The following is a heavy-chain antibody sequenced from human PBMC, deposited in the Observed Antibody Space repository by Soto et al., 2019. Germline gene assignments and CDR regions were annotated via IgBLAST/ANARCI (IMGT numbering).Heavy chain of an antibody. J-gene: IGHJ3*02. Sequence: EVQLLESGGGLVQPGGSLRLSCAASGFTFSSYAMSWVRQAPGKGLEWVSAISGSGGSTYYADSVKGRFTISRDNSKNTLYLQMNSLRAEDTAVYYCAKDQSRSRVVYDYIWGSYSPGAFDIWGQGTMVTVSS. D-gene: IGHD3-16*01. V-gene: IGHV3-23*01. CDR1: GFTFSSYA. CDR2: ISGSGGST. CDR3: AKDQSRSRVVYDYIWGSYSPGAFDI.